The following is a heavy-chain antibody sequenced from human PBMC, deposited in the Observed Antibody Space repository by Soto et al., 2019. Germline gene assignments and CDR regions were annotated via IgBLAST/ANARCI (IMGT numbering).Heavy chain of an antibody. V-gene: IGHV1-18*01. CDR1: GYTFTSYG. CDR2: ISAYNGNT. CDR3: ARADSSGYLLFDP. J-gene: IGHJ5*02. D-gene: IGHD3-22*01. Sequence: ASVKVSCKASGYTFTSYGISWVRQAPGQGLEWMGGISAYNGNTNYAQKLQGRVTITADESTSTAYMELSSLRSEDTAVYYCARADSSGYLLFDPWGQGTLVTVSS.